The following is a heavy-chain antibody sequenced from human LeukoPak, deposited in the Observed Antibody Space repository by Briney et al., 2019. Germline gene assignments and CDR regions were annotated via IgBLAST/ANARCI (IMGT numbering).Heavy chain of an antibody. CDR3: ARATTVISYYYGMDV. CDR1: GFTVSSNY. CDR2: IYSGGST. D-gene: IGHD3-10*01. V-gene: IGHV3-53*01. J-gene: IGHJ6*02. Sequence: GGSLRLSCAASGFTVSSNYMSWVRQAPGKGLEWVSAIYSGGSTYYADSVKGRFTISRDNSKNTLYLQMNSLRAEDTAVYYCARATTVISYYYGMDVWGQGTTVTVSS.